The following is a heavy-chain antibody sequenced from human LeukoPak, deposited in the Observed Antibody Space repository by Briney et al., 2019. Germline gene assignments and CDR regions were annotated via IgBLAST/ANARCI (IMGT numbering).Heavy chain of an antibody. CDR2: ISAYNGNT. CDR1: GYTFTSYG. CDR3: ARDDYDSSGLVTDYYGMDV. V-gene: IGHV1-18*01. Sequence: ASVKVSCKASGYTFTSYGISWGRQAPGQGLEGMGWISAYNGNTNYAQKLQGRVTMTTDTSTSTAYMELRSLSSDDPAVYYCARDDYDSSGLVTDYYGMDVWGQGTTVTVSS. J-gene: IGHJ6*02. D-gene: IGHD3-22*01.